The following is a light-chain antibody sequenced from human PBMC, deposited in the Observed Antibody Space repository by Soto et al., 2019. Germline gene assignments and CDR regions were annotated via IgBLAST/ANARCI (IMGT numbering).Light chain of an antibody. CDR3: QKYNSYPRT. V-gene: IGKV1-5*03. Sequence: DIQMTQSPSTLSASVGDSVTITCRASQSISSWVAWYQQKPGKAPKLLIYKASSLESGVPSRFSGSGSGTEFTLTISSLQPDDFATYYCQKYNSYPRTFGQGTKVEIK. CDR2: KAS. CDR1: QSISSW. J-gene: IGKJ1*01.